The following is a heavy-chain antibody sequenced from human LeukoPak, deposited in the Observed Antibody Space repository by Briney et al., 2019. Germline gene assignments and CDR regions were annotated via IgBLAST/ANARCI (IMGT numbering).Heavy chain of an antibody. D-gene: IGHD3-10*01. V-gene: IGHV3-7*01. J-gene: IGHJ4*02. CDR3: ARVRSDFGEAMGY. Sequence: GGSLRLSCAASGFTFSSYWMSWVRQAPGKGLEWVANIKQDGSEKYYVDSVKGRFTISRGNAKNSLYLQMNSLRAEDTAVYYCARVRSDFGEAMGYWGQGTLVTVSS. CDR1: GFTFSSYW. CDR2: IKQDGSEK.